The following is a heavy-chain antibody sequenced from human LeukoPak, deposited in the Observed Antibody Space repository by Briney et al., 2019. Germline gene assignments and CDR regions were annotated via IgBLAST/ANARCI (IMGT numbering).Heavy chain of an antibody. CDR3: ARTPPNCSGANCYSGVTFDS. D-gene: IGHD2-15*01. Sequence: SENLSLTCTVSGGSISNYYWSWIRQPPGEGLEWIGYIFYSGSTNYNPSLKSRLTISVNTSQNQFSLKLSSVTAADTAVYYCARTPPNCSGANCYSGVTFDSWGQGTLVTVSS. J-gene: IGHJ4*02. V-gene: IGHV4-59*01. CDR2: IFYSGST. CDR1: GGSISNYY.